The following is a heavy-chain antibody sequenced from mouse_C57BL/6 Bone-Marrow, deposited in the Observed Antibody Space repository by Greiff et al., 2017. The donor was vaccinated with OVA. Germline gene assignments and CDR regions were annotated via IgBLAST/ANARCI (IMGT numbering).Heavy chain of an antibody. CDR1: GYSFTSYY. CDR3: ARLVLDYYAMDY. J-gene: IGHJ4*01. CDR2: IYPGSGNT. Sequence: VQLMVSGPELVKPGASVKISCKASGYSFTSYYIHWVKQRPGQGLEWIGWIYPGSGNTKYNEKFKGKATLTADTSSSTAYMQLSSLTSEDSAVYYCARLVLDYYAMDYWGQGTSVTVSS. D-gene: IGHD2-2*01. V-gene: IGHV1-66*01.